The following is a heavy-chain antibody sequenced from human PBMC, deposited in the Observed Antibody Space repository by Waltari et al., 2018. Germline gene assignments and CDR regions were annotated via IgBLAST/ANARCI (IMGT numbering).Heavy chain of an antibody. V-gene: IGHV3-53*01. Sequence: EVQLLESGGGLIQPGGSLRLSCAVSGFNVGSNYMSWGRQAPGQGLEWVSVVYPAGNTYYADSVKGRFTISRDSSDNTFSLQMNNLKVEDTAVYYCTSPPTYWGQGTQVTVSS. J-gene: IGHJ4*02. CDR2: VYPAGNT. CDR1: GFNVGSNY. CDR3: TSPPTY.